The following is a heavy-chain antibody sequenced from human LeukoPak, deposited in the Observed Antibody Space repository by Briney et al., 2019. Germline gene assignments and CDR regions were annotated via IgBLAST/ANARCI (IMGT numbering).Heavy chain of an antibody. Sequence: RASVKVSCKASGYTFTGYYMHWVRQAPGQGLEWMGWINPNSGGTNYAQKFQGRVTMTRDTSSSTAYMELSRLRSDDTAVYYCARDRAITSLLSASGYYGSGSYNYWGQGTLVTVSS. CDR2: INPNSGGT. D-gene: IGHD3-10*01. CDR3: ARDRAITSLLSASGYYGSGSYNY. CDR1: GYTFTGYY. J-gene: IGHJ4*02. V-gene: IGHV1-2*02.